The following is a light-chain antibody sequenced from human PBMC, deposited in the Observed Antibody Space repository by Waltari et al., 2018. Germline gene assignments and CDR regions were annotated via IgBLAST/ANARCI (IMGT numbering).Light chain of an antibody. CDR2: KVS. CDR3: MQGTHWPPLT. Sequence: DVVMTQTPLSLSVTLGQSASISCRSSQSLLSSDGNTYVSWFHQRPGQSPRRLFYKVSFRDSEVPDRISCSGSDTDFSLDITSVEAEDVGLYFCMQGTHWPPLTFGGGTKVEI. CDR1: QSLLSSDGNTY. V-gene: IGKV2-30*01. J-gene: IGKJ4*01.